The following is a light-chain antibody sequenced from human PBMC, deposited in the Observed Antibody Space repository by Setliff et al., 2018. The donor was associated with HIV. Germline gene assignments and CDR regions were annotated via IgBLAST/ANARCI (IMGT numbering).Light chain of an antibody. Sequence: QSALTQPATVSGSPGQSITISCTGTSGDVGRYKLVSWYQQQPGKPPKLMIYQASKRPSGVSNRFSGSKSGNTASLTISGLQADDAADYYCCSNTGSNTYVFGTGTKVTVL. CDR1: SGDVGRYKL. V-gene: IGLV2-23*01. CDR2: QAS. J-gene: IGLJ1*01. CDR3: CSNTGSNTYV.